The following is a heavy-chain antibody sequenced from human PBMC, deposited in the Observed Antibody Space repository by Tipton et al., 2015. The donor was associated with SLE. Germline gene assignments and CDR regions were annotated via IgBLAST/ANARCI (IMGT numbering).Heavy chain of an antibody. J-gene: IGHJ4*02. D-gene: IGHD6-13*01. Sequence: LRLSCTVSGGSLSSYYWSWIRQPPGKGLEWIGYIYYSGSTNYNPSLKSRVTISVDTSRNQFSLMLSSVTAADTAVYYCARERLYSSSWFSDWGQGTLVTVSS. CDR2: IYYSGST. CDR1: GGSLSSYY. CDR3: ARERLYSSSWFSD. V-gene: IGHV4-59*12.